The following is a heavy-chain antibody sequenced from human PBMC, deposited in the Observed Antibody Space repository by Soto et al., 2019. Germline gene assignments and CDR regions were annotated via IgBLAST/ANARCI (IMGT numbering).Heavy chain of an antibody. CDR2: ISSSSSYV. CDR3: ARDGWDCSSTSCYQWGAFDI. V-gene: IGHV3-21*01. D-gene: IGHD2-2*01. Sequence: GSLRLSCAASGFTFSSYSMNWVRQAPGKGLEWVSSISSSSSYVYYADSVKGRFTISRDNAKNSLYLQMNSLRAEDTAVYYCARDGWDCSSTSCYQWGAFDIWGQGTMVTVSS. CDR1: GFTFSSYS. J-gene: IGHJ3*02.